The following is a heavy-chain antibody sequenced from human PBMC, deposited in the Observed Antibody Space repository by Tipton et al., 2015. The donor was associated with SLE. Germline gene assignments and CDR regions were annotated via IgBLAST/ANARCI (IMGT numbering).Heavy chain of an antibody. CDR3: ARDPDYNWFDP. J-gene: IGHJ5*02. Sequence: TLSLTCTVSGGSISSSSYYWGWIRKPPGKGLEWIGSIYYSGSTYYNPSLKSRVTISVDTSKNQFSLKLSSVTAADTAVYYCARDPDYNWFDPWGQGILVTVSS. CDR1: GGSISSSSYY. CDR2: IYYSGST. V-gene: IGHV4-39*07.